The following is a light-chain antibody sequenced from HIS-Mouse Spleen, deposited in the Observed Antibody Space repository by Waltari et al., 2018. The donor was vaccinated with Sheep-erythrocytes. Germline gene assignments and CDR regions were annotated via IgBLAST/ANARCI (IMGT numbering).Light chain of an antibody. Sequence: DIVMTQSPLSLPVTPGEPASISCRSSQSLLHSNVYNYLDWYLQKPGQSPQLLIYLGSNRASGVPGRFSGSGSGTDFTLKISRVEAEDVGVYYCMQALQTPWTFGQGTKVEIK. CDR3: MQALQTPWT. CDR2: LGS. J-gene: IGKJ1*01. CDR1: QSLLHSNVYNY. V-gene: IGKV2-28*01.